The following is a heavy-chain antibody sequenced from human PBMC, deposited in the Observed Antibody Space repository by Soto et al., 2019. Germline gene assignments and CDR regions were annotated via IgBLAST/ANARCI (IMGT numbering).Heavy chain of an antibody. CDR3: ARDIGYCSSTSCYNYMDV. CDR1: GGTFSSCT. V-gene: IGHV1-69*04. J-gene: IGHJ6*03. D-gene: IGHD2-2*02. Sequence: SVKVSCKASGGTFSSCTISWVRQAPGQGLEWMGRIIPILGIANYAQKFQGRVTITADKSTSTAYMEPSSLRSEDTAVYYCARDIGYCSSTSCYNYMDVWGKGTTVTVSS. CDR2: IIPILGIA.